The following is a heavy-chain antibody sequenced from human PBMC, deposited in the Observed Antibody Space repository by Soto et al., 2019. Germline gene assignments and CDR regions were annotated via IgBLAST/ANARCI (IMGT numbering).Heavy chain of an antibody. J-gene: IGHJ4*02. CDR3: ARPEYPIDVGSGGLKATPDY. CDR1: GFTFSSYA. CDR2: ISGSGGST. D-gene: IGHD3-10*01. V-gene: IGHV3-23*01. Sequence: GGSLRLSCAASGFTFSSYAMSWVRQAPGKGLEWVSAISGSGGSTYYADSVKGRFTISRDNSKNTLYLQMNSLRAEDTAVYYCARPEYPIDVGSGGLKATPDYWGQGTLVTVSS.